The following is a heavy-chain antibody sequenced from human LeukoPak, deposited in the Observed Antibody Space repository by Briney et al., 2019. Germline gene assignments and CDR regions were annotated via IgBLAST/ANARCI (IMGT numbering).Heavy chain of an antibody. Sequence: GGSLRLSCAASGFTFSSYGMHWVRQAPGKGLEWVAVISYDGSNKYYADSVKGRFTISRDNSKNTLYLQMNSQRAEDTAVYFCAKHYVRDLAVANADYWGQGTLVTVSS. D-gene: IGHD6-19*01. CDR2: ISYDGSNK. J-gene: IGHJ4*02. CDR3: AKHYVRDLAVANADY. V-gene: IGHV3-30*18. CDR1: GFTFSSYG.